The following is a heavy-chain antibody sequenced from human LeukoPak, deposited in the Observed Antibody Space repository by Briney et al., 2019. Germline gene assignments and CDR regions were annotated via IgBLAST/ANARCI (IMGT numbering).Heavy chain of an antibody. CDR3: ARDGGGYCSRTSCPTGY. Sequence: ASVKVSCKASGYTFTSYGISWVRQAPGQGLEWMGWISAYNGNTNYAQKLQGRVTMTTDTSTSTAYMELRSLRSDDTAVYYCARDGGGYCSRTSCPTGYWGQGTLVTVSS. CDR2: ISAYNGNT. V-gene: IGHV1-18*01. D-gene: IGHD2-2*01. CDR1: GYTFTSYG. J-gene: IGHJ4*02.